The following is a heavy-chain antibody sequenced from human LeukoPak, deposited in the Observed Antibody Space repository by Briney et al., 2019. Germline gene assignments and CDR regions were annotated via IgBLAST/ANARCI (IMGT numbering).Heavy chain of an antibody. J-gene: IGHJ4*02. CDR3: ARSGDALVAIKY. CDR2: IVPMVGLA. Sequence: ASVKVSCKVSGGTFSSYGISWVRQAPGQGLEWMGKIVPMVGLANYAKRFQGRVTIIADKSTSTAYMELSSLRSEDTAVYYCARSGDALVAIKYWGQGTLVTVSS. V-gene: IGHV1-69*04. D-gene: IGHD7-27*01. CDR1: GGTFSSYG.